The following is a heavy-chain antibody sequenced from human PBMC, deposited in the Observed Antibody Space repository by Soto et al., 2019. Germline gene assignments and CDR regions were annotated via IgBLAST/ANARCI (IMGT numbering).Heavy chain of an antibody. J-gene: IGHJ3*02. V-gene: IGHV1-18*01. CDR3: AREESSTSCYTGCSSSADDAFDI. CDR2: ISAYNGNT. Sequence: QVQLVQSGAEVKKPGASVKVSCKASGYTFTSYGISWVRQAPGQGLECMGWISAYNGNTNYAQKLQGRVTMTTDTSTSTAYMELRSLRSDDTAVYYCAREESSTSCYTGCSSSADDAFDIWGQGTMVTVSS. D-gene: IGHD2-2*02. CDR1: GYTFTSYG.